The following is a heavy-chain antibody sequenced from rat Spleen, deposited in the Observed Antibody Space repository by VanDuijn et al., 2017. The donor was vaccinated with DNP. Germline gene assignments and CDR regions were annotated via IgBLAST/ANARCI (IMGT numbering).Heavy chain of an antibody. V-gene: IGHV3-1*01. CDR2: ISYSGST. J-gene: IGHJ1*01. CDR1: GYSITSNY. Sequence: EVQFQESGPGLVKSSQSLSLTCSVTGYSITSNYWAWIRKFPGNKMEWMGYISYSGSTSYNPSLKSRISITRDTSKNQFFLEVNSVTTEDTATYYCARHKDYGYNRYWYFDFWGPGTMVTVSS. CDR3: ARHKDYGYNRYWYFDF. D-gene: IGHD1-9*01.